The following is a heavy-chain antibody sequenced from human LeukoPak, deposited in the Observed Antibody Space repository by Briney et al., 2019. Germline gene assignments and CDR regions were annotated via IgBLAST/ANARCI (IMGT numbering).Heavy chain of an antibody. CDR2: ITPKNGGT. CDR1: GHTFTDYY. J-gene: IGHJ4*02. D-gene: IGHD7-27*01. CDR3: ARGDWGSFKSPDS. V-gene: IGHV1-2*02. Sequence: ASVKVSCKASGHTFTDYYIHWVRQAPGQGLEWMGWITPKNGGTNYAQKFQGRVIMTGDTSITTAYMELSSLRSDDTAVYYCARGDWGSFKSPDSWGQGTLVTVSS.